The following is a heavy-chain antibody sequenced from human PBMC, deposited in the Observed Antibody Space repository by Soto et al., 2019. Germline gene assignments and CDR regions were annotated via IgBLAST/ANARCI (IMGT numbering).Heavy chain of an antibody. D-gene: IGHD3-16*01. J-gene: IGHJ3*01. Sequence: EVQLVESGGGLVQPGGSLRLSCTASRFTFSVYWMSWVRQAPGKGLEWVANIRHDGSEKFYVDSVKGRFTVSRDNAKNFLYLQMNSVRAEDTAVYYCARDTLSAFDGWGQGTMVTVSS. V-gene: IGHV3-7*01. CDR3: ARDTLSAFDG. CDR1: RFTFSVYW. CDR2: IRHDGSEK.